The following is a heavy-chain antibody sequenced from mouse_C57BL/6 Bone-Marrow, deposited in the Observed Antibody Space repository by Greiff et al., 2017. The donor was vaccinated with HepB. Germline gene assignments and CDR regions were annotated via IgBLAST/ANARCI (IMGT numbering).Heavy chain of an antibody. CDR2: ISGGGGNT. CDR3: ARHGTTGPYFEV. Sequence: EVQGVESGGGLVKPGGSLKLSCAASGFTFSSYTMSWVRQTPEKRLEWVATISGGGGNTYYPDSVNGRFTISRDNAKNTLYLQMSSLRSEDTALYYCARHGTTGPYFEVWGTGTTVTVSS. D-gene: IGHD1-1*01. CDR1: GFTFSSYT. V-gene: IGHV5-9*01. J-gene: IGHJ1*03.